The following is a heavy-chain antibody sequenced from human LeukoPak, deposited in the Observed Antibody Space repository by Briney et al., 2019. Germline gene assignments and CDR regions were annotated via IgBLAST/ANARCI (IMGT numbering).Heavy chain of an antibody. CDR3: ASLYDIVGTTVDY. D-gene: IGHD1-26*01. Sequence: ASVKVSCTASGYTFTTYAMHWVRQAPGQRLEWMGWINAGNGNTKYSQRFQGRVTITRDTSASTAYMELSSLRYEDTAVYYCASLYDIVGTTVDYWGQGTLVTVSS. J-gene: IGHJ4*02. CDR1: GYTFTTYA. CDR2: INAGNGNT. V-gene: IGHV1-3*01.